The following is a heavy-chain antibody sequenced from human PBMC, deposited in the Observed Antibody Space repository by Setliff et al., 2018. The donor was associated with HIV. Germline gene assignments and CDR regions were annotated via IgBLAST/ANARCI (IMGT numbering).Heavy chain of an antibody. V-gene: IGHV1-18*01. CDR2: SSPNGNT. CDR3: AREPPSSNPTLQYAFDL. J-gene: IGHJ3*01. D-gene: IGHD4-4*01. Sequence: ASVKVSCKTSGYTFVKFGISWVRQAPGQGLEWLGWSSPNGNTKNHHKFEGRITMTTDTPTTTAFMELRSLTSDETAVYFRAREPPSSNPTLQYAFDLWGQGTMVTVSS. CDR1: GYTFVKFG.